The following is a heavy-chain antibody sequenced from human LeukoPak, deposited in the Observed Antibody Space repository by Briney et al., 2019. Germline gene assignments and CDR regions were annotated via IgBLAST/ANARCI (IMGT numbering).Heavy chain of an antibody. CDR2: TSGSGGAT. CDR1: GFTFSNSA. CDR3: AKGGGSIFFDY. D-gene: IGHD1-26*01. V-gene: IGHV3-23*01. Sequence: GGSLRLSCVASGFTFSNSAMSWVRQAPGKGLEWVSATSGSGGATYYADSVKGRFTISRDNSKNTLYLQMNSLRAEDTAVYYCAKGGGSIFFDYWGQGTLVTVSS. J-gene: IGHJ4*02.